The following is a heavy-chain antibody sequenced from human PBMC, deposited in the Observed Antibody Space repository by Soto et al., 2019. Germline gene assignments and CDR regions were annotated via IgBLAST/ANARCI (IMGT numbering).Heavy chain of an antibody. V-gene: IGHV1-18*01. CDR2: ISAYNGNT. CDR3: ARDLTRMVRGVMGY. CDR1: GYTFTSYG. J-gene: IGHJ4*02. D-gene: IGHD3-10*01. Sequence: GASVKVSCKASGYTFTSYGISWVRQAPGQGLEWMGWISAYNGNTNYAQKLQGRVTMTTDTSTSTAYMELRSLRSDDTAVYYCARDLTRMVRGVMGYWGQGTLVTVSS.